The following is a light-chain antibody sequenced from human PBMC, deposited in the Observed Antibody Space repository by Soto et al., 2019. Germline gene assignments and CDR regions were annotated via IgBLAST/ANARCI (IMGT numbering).Light chain of an antibody. CDR3: AAWDDSLNGGV. CDR2: TNN. Sequence: QSVLTQPPSASGTPGQRVTISCSGSSSNIGSNTVSWYQQLPGTAPKLLIYTNNQRPSGVPDRFSGSKSGTSAPLAISGLQSEDEADYYCAAWDDSLNGGVFGGGTKVTVL. CDR1: SSNIGSNT. J-gene: IGLJ3*02. V-gene: IGLV1-44*01.